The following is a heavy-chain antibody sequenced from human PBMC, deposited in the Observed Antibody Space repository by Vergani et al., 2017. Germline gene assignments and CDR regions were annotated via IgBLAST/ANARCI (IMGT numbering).Heavy chain of an antibody. CDR3: AKANPRNSGYDYLYYYHAMVV. CDR2: ISGGGGST. Sequence: EVQLLQSEGAVVQPGGSLRLSCVASGFTFSSHAMSWVRQGHGQGLEWVSSISGGGGSTYYAGSVKGRFTISRDSSKNTLYLQMNSLSAGDTAVYYCAKANPRNSGYDYLYYYHAMVVWGQGTTVTVSS. CDR1: GFTFSSHA. J-gene: IGHJ6*02. V-gene: IGHV3-23*01. D-gene: IGHD5-12*01.